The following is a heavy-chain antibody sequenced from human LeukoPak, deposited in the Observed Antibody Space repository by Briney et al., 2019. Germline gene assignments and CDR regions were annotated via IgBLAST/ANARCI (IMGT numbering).Heavy chain of an antibody. Sequence: SETLSLTCTVSGGSISSYYWSWIRQPPGKGLEWIGYIYYSGSTNYNSSLKSRVTISVDTSKNQFSLKLSSVTAADTAVYYCARLGYGDYVGFDYWGQGTLVTVSS. CDR2: IYYSGST. CDR1: GGSISSYY. J-gene: IGHJ4*02. D-gene: IGHD4-17*01. CDR3: ARLGYGDYVGFDY. V-gene: IGHV4-59*08.